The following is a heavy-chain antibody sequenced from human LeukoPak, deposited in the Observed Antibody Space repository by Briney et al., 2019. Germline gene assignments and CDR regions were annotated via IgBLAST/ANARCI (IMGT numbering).Heavy chain of an antibody. Sequence: GGSLRLSCAASGFTFSSYGMHWVRQAPGKGLEWVAFIRYDGSNKYYADSVKGRFTISRDNSKNTLYLQMNSLRAEDTAVYYCARDQGYSDYDFCFDYWGQGTLVTVSS. CDR1: GFTFSSYG. CDR2: IRYDGSNK. V-gene: IGHV3-30*02. D-gene: IGHD5-12*01. CDR3: ARDQGYSDYDFCFDY. J-gene: IGHJ4*02.